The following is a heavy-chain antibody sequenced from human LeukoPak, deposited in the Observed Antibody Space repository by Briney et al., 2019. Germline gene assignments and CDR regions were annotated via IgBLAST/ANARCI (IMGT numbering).Heavy chain of an antibody. D-gene: IGHD5-12*01. Sequence: GGSLRLSCAASGFTFSSYRMSWVRQAPGKGLEWVANIKQDGSEKYYVDSVKGRFTISRDNAKNSLYLQMNSLRAKDTAVYYCARDAPYSGYDPYNLFDYWGQGTLVTVSS. J-gene: IGHJ4*02. CDR2: IKQDGSEK. CDR3: ARDAPYSGYDPYNLFDY. V-gene: IGHV3-7*01. CDR1: GFTFSSYR.